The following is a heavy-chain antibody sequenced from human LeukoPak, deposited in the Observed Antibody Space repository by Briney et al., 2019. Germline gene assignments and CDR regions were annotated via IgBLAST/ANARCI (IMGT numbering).Heavy chain of an antibody. CDR2: IYSGGGT. Sequence: GGSLRLSCAASGFTVSSNYMSWVCQAPGKGLEWVSVIYSGGGTYYADSVKGRFTISRDNSKNTLYLQMNSLRAEDTAVYYCARDGDYYDSSGSYWGQGTLVTVSS. J-gene: IGHJ4*02. CDR3: ARDGDYYDSSGSY. V-gene: IGHV3-53*01. D-gene: IGHD3-22*01. CDR1: GFTVSSNY.